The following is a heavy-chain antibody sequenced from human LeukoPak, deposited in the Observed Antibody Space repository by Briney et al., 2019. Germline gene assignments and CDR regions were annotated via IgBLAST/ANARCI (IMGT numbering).Heavy chain of an antibody. CDR2: IYYSGST. CDR3: ARQGGYSYGHDTAYFDY. D-gene: IGHD5-18*01. J-gene: IGHJ4*02. Sequence: PSETLSLTCTVSGGSISSYYWSWIRQPPGKGLEWIGYIYYSGSTNYNPSLKSRVTISVDTSKNQFSLKLSSVTAADTAVYYCARQGGYSYGHDTAYFDYWGQGTLVTVSS. CDR1: GGSISSYY. V-gene: IGHV4-59*08.